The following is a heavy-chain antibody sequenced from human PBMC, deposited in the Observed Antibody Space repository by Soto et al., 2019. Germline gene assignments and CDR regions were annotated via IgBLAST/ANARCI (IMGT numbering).Heavy chain of an antibody. Sequence: SVKVSCKASGGSFSSYAISWVRQAPGQGLEWMGGIIPIFGTANYAQKFQGRVTITADESTSTAYMELSSLRSEDTAVYYCARDGIQLDYYYYYGMDVWGQGTTVTVSS. CDR3: ARDGIQLDYYYYYGMDV. CDR1: GGSFSSYA. V-gene: IGHV1-69*13. CDR2: IIPIFGTA. J-gene: IGHJ6*02. D-gene: IGHD5-18*01.